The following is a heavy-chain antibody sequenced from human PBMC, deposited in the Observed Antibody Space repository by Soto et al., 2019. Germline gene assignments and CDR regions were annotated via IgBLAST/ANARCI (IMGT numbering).Heavy chain of an antibody. Sequence: EVQLLESGGGLVQPGGSLRLSCAASEFTFSSNAMHWVRQAPGKGLEWVSGITGSGSTTFYADSVKGRFTISRDNSKNTLYRHMSSLRAEDTAIYYCAKDFTAYLSSWFHLWGQGTLVTVSS. V-gene: IGHV3-23*01. CDR2: ITGSGSTT. D-gene: IGHD6-13*01. J-gene: IGHJ5*02. CDR3: AKDFTAYLSSWFHL. CDR1: EFTFSSNA.